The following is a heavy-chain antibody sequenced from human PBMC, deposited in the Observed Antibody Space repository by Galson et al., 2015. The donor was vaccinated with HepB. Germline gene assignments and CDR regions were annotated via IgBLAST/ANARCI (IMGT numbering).Heavy chain of an antibody. D-gene: IGHD2-2*01. V-gene: IGHV3-48*01. CDR2: ISSSSSTK. Sequence: SLRLSCAASGFTFSSYSMNWVRQAPGKGLEWVSYISSSSSTKYYADSVKGRFTISRDNSKNTLYLQMNSLRAEDTAVYYCARDRGDIVVVRPYGMDVWGQGTTVTVSS. CDR1: GFTFSSYS. J-gene: IGHJ6*02. CDR3: ARDRGDIVVVRPYGMDV.